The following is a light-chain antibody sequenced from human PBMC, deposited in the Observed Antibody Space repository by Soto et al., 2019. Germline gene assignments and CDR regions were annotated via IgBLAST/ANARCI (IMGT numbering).Light chain of an antibody. Sequence: DIQMTQSPSTLSASVGDRVTITGRASQSISSWLAWYHQKPGKAPKLLIYAASNVESGVPSRFSGSGSGTEFTLAISSLQPDDFATYYCQQYSTYPWTFGQGTKVEIK. CDR2: AAS. CDR1: QSISSW. J-gene: IGKJ1*01. V-gene: IGKV1-5*01. CDR3: QQYSTYPWT.